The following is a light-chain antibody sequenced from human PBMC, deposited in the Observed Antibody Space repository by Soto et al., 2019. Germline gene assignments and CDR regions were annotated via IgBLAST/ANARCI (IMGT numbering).Light chain of an antibody. Sequence: DIQMTQSPFTLSASVGDRVTITCRASQSISTSLAWYQQKPGKAPNLLISGASNLESGVPSRFSGSGSGTEFTLTISSLQPDDFSSYYCQQYYTYSTFGQGTKVDVK. CDR3: QQYYTYST. V-gene: IGKV1-5*01. CDR2: GAS. J-gene: IGKJ1*01. CDR1: QSISTS.